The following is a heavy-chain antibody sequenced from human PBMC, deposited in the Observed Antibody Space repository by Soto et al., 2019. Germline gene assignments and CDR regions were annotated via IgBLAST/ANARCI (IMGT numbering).Heavy chain of an antibody. V-gene: IGHV5-51*01. Sequence: PGESLKISCKGSGYSFTSYCIGWVRQMPGKGLEWMGIIYPGDSDTRYSPSFQGQVTISADKSISTAYLQWSSLKASDTAMYYCATARINQLPPAGAFDIWGQGTMVTVSS. CDR3: ATARINQLPPAGAFDI. D-gene: IGHD2-2*01. CDR1: GYSFTSYC. J-gene: IGHJ3*02. CDR2: IYPGDSDT.